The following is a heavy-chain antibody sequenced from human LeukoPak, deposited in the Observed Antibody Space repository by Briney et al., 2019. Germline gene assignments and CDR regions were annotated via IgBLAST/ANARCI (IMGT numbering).Heavy chain of an antibody. Sequence: SETLSLTCAVYGGSFSAYYWGWIRQPPGKGLEWIGSIYYSGSTYYNPSLKSRVTISVDTSKNQFSLKLSSVTAADTAVYYCARRGSSYCSSTSCHDYWGQGTLVTVSS. CDR1: GGSFSAYY. CDR2: IYYSGST. D-gene: IGHD2-2*01. J-gene: IGHJ4*02. CDR3: ARRGSSYCSSTSCHDY. V-gene: IGHV4-34*01.